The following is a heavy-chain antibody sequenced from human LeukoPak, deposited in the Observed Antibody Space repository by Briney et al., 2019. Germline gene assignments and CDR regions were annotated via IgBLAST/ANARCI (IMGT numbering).Heavy chain of an antibody. CDR1: GYTFTSYG. D-gene: IGHD5-18*01. J-gene: IGHJ4*02. CDR2: ISAYNGNT. V-gene: IGHV1-18*01. Sequence: ASVKVSCKASGYTFTSYGISWVRQAPGQGLEWMGWISAYNGNTNYAQKLQGRVTMTTDTSTGTAYMELRSLRSDDTAVYYCARATRGYSYGLLDYWGQGTLVTVSS. CDR3: ARATRGYSYGLLDY.